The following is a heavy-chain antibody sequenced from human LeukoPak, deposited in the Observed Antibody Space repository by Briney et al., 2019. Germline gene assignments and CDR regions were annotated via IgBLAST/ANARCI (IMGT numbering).Heavy chain of an antibody. Sequence: PGKSLRLSCAASGFTFDDYAIHWVRQAPGKGLEWVSGISWNSGSIGYADSVKGRFTISRDNAKNSLYLQMNSLRAEDMALYYCAKERNGELDYWGQGTLVTVSS. CDR1: GFTFDDYA. CDR2: ISWNSGSI. D-gene: IGHD4-17*01. J-gene: IGHJ4*02. V-gene: IGHV3-9*03. CDR3: AKERNGELDY.